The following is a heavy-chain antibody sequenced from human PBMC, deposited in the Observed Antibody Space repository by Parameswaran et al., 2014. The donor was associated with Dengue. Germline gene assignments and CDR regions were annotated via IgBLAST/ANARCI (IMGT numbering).Heavy chain of an antibody. V-gene: IGHV4-4*02. J-gene: IGHJ3*02. D-gene: IGHD3-22*01. CDR2: IYHSGST. Sequence: VRQAPGKGLEWIGEIYHSGSTNYNPSLKSRVTISVDKSKNQFSLKLSSVTAADTAVYYCARTPYYYDSSGPNHDAFDIWGQGTMVTVSS. CDR3: ARTPYYYDSSGPNHDAFDI.